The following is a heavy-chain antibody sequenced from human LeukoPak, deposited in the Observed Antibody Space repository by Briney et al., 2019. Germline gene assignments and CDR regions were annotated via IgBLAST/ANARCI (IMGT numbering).Heavy chain of an antibody. CDR3: ARSSSYFTYFDL. D-gene: IGHD2/OR15-2a*01. V-gene: IGHV3-11*04. J-gene: IGHJ2*01. CDR2: MGSTGNTI. Sequence: PGGSLRLSCTASGFTLRDYYMSWIRQAPGKGLEWISYMGSTGNTIYYAESVKGRFTVSRDSANNSISLQMTSLTAEDSAVYYCARSSSYFTYFDLWGRDTLVTVSS. CDR1: GFTLRDYY.